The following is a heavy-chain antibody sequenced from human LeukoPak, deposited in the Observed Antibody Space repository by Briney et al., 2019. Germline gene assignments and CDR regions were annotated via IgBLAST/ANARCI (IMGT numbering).Heavy chain of an antibody. Sequence: PSETLSLTCTVSGGSISSYYWSWVRQPPGKGLEWIGYVSYSGSTDYNPSLKSRVIISVDKSKNQFSLKLSSVTAADTAVYYCARTPYGDQRFDYWGQGTLVTVSS. V-gene: IGHV4-59*12. CDR1: GGSISSYY. J-gene: IGHJ4*02. CDR3: ARTPYGDQRFDY. D-gene: IGHD4-17*01. CDR2: VSYSGST.